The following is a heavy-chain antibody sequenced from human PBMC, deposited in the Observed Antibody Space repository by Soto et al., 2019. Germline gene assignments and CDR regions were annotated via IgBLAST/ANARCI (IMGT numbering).Heavy chain of an antibody. CDR1: GGTFSSYA. D-gene: IGHD3-9*01. CDR2: IISIFGTA. Sequence: QVQLVQSGAEVKKPGSSVKVSCKASGGTFSSYAISWVRQAPGQGLEWMGGIISIFGTANYAQKFQGRVKITADESTSTAYMELSSLRSEDTAVYYCARVPRLVIISGAFDIWGQGTMVTVSS. J-gene: IGHJ3*02. V-gene: IGHV1-69*01. CDR3: ARVPRLVIISGAFDI.